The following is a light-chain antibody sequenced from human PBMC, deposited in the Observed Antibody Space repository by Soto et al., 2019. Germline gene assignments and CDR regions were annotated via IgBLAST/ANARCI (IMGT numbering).Light chain of an antibody. CDR1: QSFSSN. J-gene: IGKJ1*01. CDR2: GAS. CDR3: QQYNEWPWT. V-gene: IGKV3-15*01. Sequence: DIVLTQSPGTLSLSPGERAALSCRASQSFSSNLAWYRHKPGQAPRLLIFGASTRATGIPTRFSGSGSGTEFTLTISTLQSEDFAIYYCQQYNEWPWTFGQGTKVDIK.